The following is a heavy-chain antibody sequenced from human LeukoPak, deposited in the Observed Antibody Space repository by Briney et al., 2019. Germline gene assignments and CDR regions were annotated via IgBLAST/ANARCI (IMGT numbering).Heavy chain of an antibody. CDR2: INHSGST. J-gene: IGHJ4*02. CDR1: GGSFSGYY. V-gene: IGHV4-34*01. Sequence: PSETLSLTCAVYGGSFSGYYWSWIRQPPGKGLEWIGEINHSGSTNYNPSLKSRVTMSVDTSKNQFSLKLSSVTAADTAVYYCARGPDTAMVHDYWGQGTLVTVSS. CDR3: ARGPDTAMVHDY. D-gene: IGHD5-18*01.